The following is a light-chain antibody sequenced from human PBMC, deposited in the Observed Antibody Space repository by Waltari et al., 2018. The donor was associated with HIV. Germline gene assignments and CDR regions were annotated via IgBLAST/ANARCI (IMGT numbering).Light chain of an antibody. CDR3: QQYGSSPIT. CDR1: QSVSSNY. CDR2: GAS. J-gene: IGKJ5*01. Sequence: DIVLTQSPGTLSLPPGERATLTGRASQSVSSNYLAWYQQKPGQTPRLLIHGASSRATGIPDRFSGSGSGTDFTLTISRLEPEDFAVYYCQQYGSSPITFGQGTRLEIK. V-gene: IGKV3-20*01.